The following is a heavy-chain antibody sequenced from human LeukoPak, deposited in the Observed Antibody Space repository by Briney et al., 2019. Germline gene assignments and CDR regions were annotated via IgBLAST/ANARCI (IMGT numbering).Heavy chain of an antibody. CDR2: IIPIFGTA. V-gene: IGHV1-69*13. CDR1: GGTFSSYA. D-gene: IGHD6-13*01. CDR3: ASPRGSSSWYDWFDP. J-gene: IGHJ5*02. Sequence: GASVKVSCKASGGTFSSYAIRWVRQAPGQGLEWMGGIIPIFGTANYAQKFQGRVTITADESTSTAYMELSSLRSEDTAVYYCASPRGSSSWYDWFDPWGQGTLVTVSS.